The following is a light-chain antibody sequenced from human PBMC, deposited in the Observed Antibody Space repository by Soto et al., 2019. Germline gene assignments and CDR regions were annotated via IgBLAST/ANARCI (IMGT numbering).Light chain of an antibody. CDR3: QQSYSTPPT. CDR2: AAS. Sequence: DIQMTQSSSAMSASVGDRVTITCRASQSISSYLNWYQQKPGKAPKLLIYAASSLQSGVPSRFSGSGSGTDFTLTISSLHPEDFATYYCQQSYSTPPTLGQGTKVDIK. CDR1: QSISSY. J-gene: IGKJ1*01. V-gene: IGKV1-39*01.